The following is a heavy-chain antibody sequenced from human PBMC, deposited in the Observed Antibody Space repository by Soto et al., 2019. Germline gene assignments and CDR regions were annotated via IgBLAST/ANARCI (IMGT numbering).Heavy chain of an antibody. Sequence: QLQLQESGPGLVKPSETLSLTCTVSGGSISSSSYYWGWIRQPPGKGLEWIGSIYYSGSTYYNPSLRSRVTISVDTSKNQFSLKLSSVTAADTAVYYCARRRSGWYPRKEFDYWGQGTLVTVSS. V-gene: IGHV4-39*01. CDR1: GGSISSSSYY. CDR3: ARRRSGWYPRKEFDY. D-gene: IGHD6-19*01. J-gene: IGHJ4*02. CDR2: IYYSGST.